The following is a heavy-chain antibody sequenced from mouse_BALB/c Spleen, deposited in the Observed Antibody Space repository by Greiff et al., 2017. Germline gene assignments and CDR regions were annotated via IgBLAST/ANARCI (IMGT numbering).Heavy chain of an antibody. V-gene: IGHV3-6*02. CDR3: ARDRRYDYGYAMDY. CDR2: ISYDGSN. Sequence: EVQLVESGPGLVKPSQSLSLTCSVTGYSITSGYYWNWIRQFPGNKLEWMGYISYDGSNNYNPSLKNRISITRDTSKNQFFLKLNSVTTEDTATYYCARDRRYDYGYAMDYWGQGTSVTVSS. D-gene: IGHD2-4*01. J-gene: IGHJ4*01. CDR1: GYSITSGYY.